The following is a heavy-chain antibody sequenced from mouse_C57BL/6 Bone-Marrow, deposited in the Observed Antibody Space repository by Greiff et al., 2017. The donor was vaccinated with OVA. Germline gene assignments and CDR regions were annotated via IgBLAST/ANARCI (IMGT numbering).Heavy chain of an antibody. D-gene: IGHD1-1*01. CDR2: IRSKSSNYAT. V-gene: IGHV10-3*01. J-gene: IGHJ1*03. Sequence: DVKLVESGGGLVQPKGSLKLSCAASGFTFNTYAMHWVRQAPGKGLEWVARIRSKSSNYATYYADSVKDRFTISRDDSQSMLYLQMNNLKTEDTAMYYCVRARGYYGSRGYFDVWGTGTTVTVSS. CDR3: VRARGYYGSRGYFDV. CDR1: GFTFNTYA.